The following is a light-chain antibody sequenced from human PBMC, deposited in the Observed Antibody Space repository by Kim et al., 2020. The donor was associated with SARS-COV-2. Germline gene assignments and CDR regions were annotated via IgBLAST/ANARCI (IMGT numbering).Light chain of an antibody. J-gene: IGLJ1*01. CDR3: TSYTAGTTFYV. CDR2: DVN. Sequence: QSVTISCTGSSSDLGSDNHVAWYQQHPDRAPKLLIDDVNRRPSGIPDRFSGSKSGNTASLTVSGLQADDDADYYCTSYTAGTTFYVFGTGTKVTVL. CDR1: SSDLGSDNH. V-gene: IGLV2-8*01.